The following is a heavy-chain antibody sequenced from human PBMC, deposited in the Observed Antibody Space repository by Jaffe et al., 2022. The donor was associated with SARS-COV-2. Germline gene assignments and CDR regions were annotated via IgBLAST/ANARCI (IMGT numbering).Heavy chain of an antibody. J-gene: IGHJ4*02. CDR2: IKEDGNEK. CDR1: GFTFSNFW. V-gene: IGHV3-7*03. CDR3: ARVRAVAGTDFFDY. Sequence: EVQLVESGGGLVQPGGSLRLSCAASGFTFSNFWMSWVRQAPGKGLEWVANIKEDGNEKYYVDSVKGRFTISRDNAKNSLYLQMNSLRADDTAVYYCARVRAVAGTDFFDYWGQGILVTVSS. D-gene: IGHD6-13*01.